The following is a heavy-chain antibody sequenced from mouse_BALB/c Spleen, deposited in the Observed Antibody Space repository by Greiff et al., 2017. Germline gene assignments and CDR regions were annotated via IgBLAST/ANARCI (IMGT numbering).Heavy chain of an antibody. CDR1: GYTFTSYW. V-gene: IGHV1-69*02. Sequence: QVQLQQPGAELVRPGASVKLSCKASGYTFTSYWINWVKQRPGQGLEWIGNIYPSYSYTNYNQKFKDKATLTVDKSSSTAYMQLRSPTSEDSAVYYCTRWGDYDDYYAMDYWGQGTSVTVSS. CDR3: TRWGDYDDYYAMDY. J-gene: IGHJ4*01. CDR2: IYPSYSYT. D-gene: IGHD2-4*01.